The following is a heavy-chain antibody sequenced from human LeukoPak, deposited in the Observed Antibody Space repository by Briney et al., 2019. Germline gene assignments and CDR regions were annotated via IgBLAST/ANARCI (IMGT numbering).Heavy chain of an antibody. CDR3: AKGPQINRIYAMDY. V-gene: IGHV3-23*01. D-gene: IGHD2-2*01. J-gene: IGHJ4*02. Sequence: GGSLRLSCAASGFTFSSYSMIWVRQAPGKGLEWVSAISGRGGSTYYADSVKGRFTISRDNAKNTLFLQMNSLRAEDTALYYCAKGPQINRIYAMDYWGRGTLVTVSS. CDR2: ISGRGGST. CDR1: GFTFSSYS.